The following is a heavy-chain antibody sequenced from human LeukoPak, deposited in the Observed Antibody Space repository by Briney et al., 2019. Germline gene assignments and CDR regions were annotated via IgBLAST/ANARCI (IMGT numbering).Heavy chain of an antibody. CDR2: IYHIGTT. V-gene: IGHV4-59*08. CDR1: VGSIRSYF. Sequence: SETLSLTCTVSVGSIRSYFWSWIRQLPGKGLEWIGHIYHIGTTNYNPSLKGRVTISIDTSNSQFSLKLNSVTAADTAVYYCARPHPLYGAGSFVFWGQGTVVAVSA. J-gene: IGHJ1*01. CDR3: ARPHPLYGAGSFVF. D-gene: IGHD3-10*01.